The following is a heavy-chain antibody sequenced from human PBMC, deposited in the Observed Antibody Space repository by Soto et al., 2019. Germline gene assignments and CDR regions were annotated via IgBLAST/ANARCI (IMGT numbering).Heavy chain of an antibody. Sequence: QITLKESGPTLVKPTQTLTLTCTFSGFSLTTRTVGVGWVRHPPGEALKWLALIYWDGDKRYNPSLKNRLTIAKDTPNNPVVLTMTNMDPVDTATYHCVHATWALFDFWGPGTRVTVSS. V-gene: IGHV2-5*02. CDR2: IYWDGDK. CDR1: GFSLTTRTVG. D-gene: IGHD1-26*01. CDR3: VHATWALFDF. J-gene: IGHJ4*01.